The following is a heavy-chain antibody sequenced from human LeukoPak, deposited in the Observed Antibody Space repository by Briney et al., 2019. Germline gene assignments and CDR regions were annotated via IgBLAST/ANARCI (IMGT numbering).Heavy chain of an antibody. Sequence: GSLGLSCAASGFTFSDYYMSWIRQAPGKGLEWVSYISSSGSTIYYADSVKGRFTISRDNAKNSLYLQMNSLRAEDTAVYYCARVDGGWELLSHLDYWGQGTLVTVSS. D-gene: IGHD3-10*01. CDR1: GFTFSDYY. J-gene: IGHJ4*02. V-gene: IGHV3-11*01. CDR3: ARVDGGWELLSHLDY. CDR2: ISSSGSTI.